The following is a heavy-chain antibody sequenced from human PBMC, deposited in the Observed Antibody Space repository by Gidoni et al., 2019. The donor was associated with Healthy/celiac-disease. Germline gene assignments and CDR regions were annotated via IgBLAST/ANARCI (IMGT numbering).Heavy chain of an antibody. CDR1: GLTVSSNY. V-gene: IGHV3-53*02. CDR3: ARVLSYSSSYMDV. J-gene: IGHJ6*03. CDR2: IYSGGST. D-gene: IGHD6-6*01. Sequence: EVQLVETGGGLIQPGGSLRLSCAASGLTVSSNYMSWVRQAPGKGLEWVSVIYSGGSTYYADSVKGRFTISRDNSKNTLYLQMNSLRAEDTAVYYCARVLSYSSSYMDVWGQGTTVTVSS.